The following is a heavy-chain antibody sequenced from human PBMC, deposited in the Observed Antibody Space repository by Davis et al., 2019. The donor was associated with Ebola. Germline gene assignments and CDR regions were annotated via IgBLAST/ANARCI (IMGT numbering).Heavy chain of an antibody. Sequence: GESLKISCAASGFTFSSYGMHWVRQAPGKGLEWVSYISSSGSNEHYADSVKGRFTISRDNAKKSLYLQMNSLRAEDTAVYYCARVPIFGLEPRLWFDPWGQGTLVTVSS. CDR1: GFTFSSYG. CDR3: ARVPIFGLEPRLWFDP. J-gene: IGHJ5*02. CDR2: ISSSGSNE. V-gene: IGHV3-48*04. D-gene: IGHD3/OR15-3a*01.